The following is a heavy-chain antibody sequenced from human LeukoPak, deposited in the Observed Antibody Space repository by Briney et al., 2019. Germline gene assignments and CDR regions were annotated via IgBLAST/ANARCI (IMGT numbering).Heavy chain of an antibody. Sequence: PGGSLRLSCAASGFTFSSYSMNWVRQAPGEGMEWVSSISSSSSYIYYADSVKGRFTISRDNAKNSLYLQMNSLRAEDTAVYYCVRDLHSYGHYFDYWGQGTLVTVSS. D-gene: IGHD5-18*01. CDR2: ISSSSSYI. J-gene: IGHJ4*02. CDR1: GFTFSSYS. CDR3: VRDLHSYGHYFDY. V-gene: IGHV3-21*01.